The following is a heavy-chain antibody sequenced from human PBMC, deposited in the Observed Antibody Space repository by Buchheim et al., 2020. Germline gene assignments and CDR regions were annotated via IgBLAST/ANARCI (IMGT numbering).Heavy chain of an antibody. J-gene: IGHJ4*02. D-gene: IGHD4-17*01. Sequence: EVQLLESGGGLVQPGESLRLSCAAPGFIFSSYAMSWVRQAPGKGPEWVSAISSVSITTYYADSVKGRFTISRDDSKSTLYLQMNSLRVEDTAVYYCAKATYTYGTGYFDYWGQGTL. CDR3: AKATYTYGTGYFDY. V-gene: IGHV3-23*01. CDR1: GFIFSSYA. CDR2: ISSVSITT.